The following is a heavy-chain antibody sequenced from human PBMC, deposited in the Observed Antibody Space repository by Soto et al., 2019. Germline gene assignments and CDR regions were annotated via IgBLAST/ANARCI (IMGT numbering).Heavy chain of an antibody. CDR3: AGGLRYFDWLSGGYFDY. J-gene: IGHJ4*02. CDR2: IYYSGST. D-gene: IGHD3-9*01. Sequence: PSETLSLTCTVSGGSISSGEYYWSWIRQPPGKGLEWIGYIYYSGSTYYNPSLKSRVTISVDTSKNQFSLKLSSVTAADTAVYYCAGGLRYFDWLSGGYFDYWGQGTLVTVSS. V-gene: IGHV4-30-4*01. CDR1: GGSISSGEYY.